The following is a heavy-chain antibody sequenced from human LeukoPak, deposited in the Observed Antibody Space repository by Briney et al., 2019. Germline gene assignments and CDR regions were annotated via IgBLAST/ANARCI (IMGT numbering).Heavy chain of an antibody. Sequence: SETLSLTCTVSGGSISSGGYYWSWIRQHPGKGLEWIGYIYYSGSTNYNPSLKSRVTISVDTSKNQFSLKLSSVTAADTAVYYCASGAVGTTEFWSGYYTGAFDIWGQGTMVTVSS. CDR1: GGSISSGGYY. CDR3: ASGAVGTTEFWSGYYTGAFDI. V-gene: IGHV4-61*08. D-gene: IGHD3-3*01. J-gene: IGHJ3*02. CDR2: IYYSGST.